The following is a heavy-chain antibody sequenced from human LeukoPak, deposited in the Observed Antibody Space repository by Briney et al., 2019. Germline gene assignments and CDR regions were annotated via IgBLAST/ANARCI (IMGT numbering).Heavy chain of an antibody. CDR1: GGSISSYF. Sequence: SETLSLTCTVSGGSISSYFWNWMRQSPGKGLEWIGKTFYRGSTNYNPSLKSRVTMSIDTSKNQFSLQLSSVTAADTAVYYCARDNYDFWSGSFYYYYMDVWGKGTTVTVSS. V-gene: IGHV4-59*12. CDR2: TFYRGST. D-gene: IGHD3-3*01. CDR3: ARDNYDFWSGSFYYYYMDV. J-gene: IGHJ6*03.